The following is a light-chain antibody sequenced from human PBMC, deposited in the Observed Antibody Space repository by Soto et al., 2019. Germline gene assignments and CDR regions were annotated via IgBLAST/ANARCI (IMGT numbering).Light chain of an antibody. CDR1: QSISSN. CDR2: DAS. CDR3: QQYNNWPWT. J-gene: IGKJ1*01. V-gene: IGKV3-15*01. Sequence: EIVMTQSPATLSVSPWERATLSCRANQSISSNLAWYQQKPGQAPRLLIYDASNRATGFPGRFSGSGSGTDFTLTISSLQSEDLAVYYCQQYNNWPWTFGQGTKVDIK.